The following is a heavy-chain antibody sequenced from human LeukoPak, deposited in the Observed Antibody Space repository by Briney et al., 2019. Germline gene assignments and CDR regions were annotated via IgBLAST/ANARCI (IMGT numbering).Heavy chain of an antibody. J-gene: IGHJ4*02. V-gene: IGHV1-8*03. CDR1: GYTFTSYD. Sequence: ASVKVSRKASGYTFTSYDINWVRQATGQGLEWMGWMNPNSGNTGYAQKFQGRVTITRNTSISTAYMELSSLRSEDTAVYYCARQYCSSTSCYGDFDYWGQGTLVTVSS. CDR3: ARQYCSSTSCYGDFDY. D-gene: IGHD2-2*01. CDR2: MNPNSGNT.